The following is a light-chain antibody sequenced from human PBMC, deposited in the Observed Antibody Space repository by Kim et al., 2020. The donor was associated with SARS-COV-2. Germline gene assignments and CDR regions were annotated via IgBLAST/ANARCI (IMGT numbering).Light chain of an antibody. J-gene: IGKJ1*01. CDR3: QQSYAIPWT. CDR2: SAY. V-gene: IGKV1-NL1*01. Sequence: ASVGDTVTITCRASQGISNSLAWYRQKPGTAPRLLLYSAYRLETGVPSRFSGRGSGTEYTLTISSLQPEDLGTYFCQQSYAIPWTFGLGTKLEI. CDR1: QGISNS.